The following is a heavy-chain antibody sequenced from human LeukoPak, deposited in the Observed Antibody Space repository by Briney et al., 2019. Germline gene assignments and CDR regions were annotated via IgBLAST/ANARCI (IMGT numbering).Heavy chain of an antibody. CDR1: GYSISSGYY. Sequence: SETLSLTCAVSGYSISSGYYWGWIRQPPGKGLEWIGSIYHSGSTYYNPSPKSRVTISVDTSKNQFSLKLSSVTAADTAVYYCARHLRGGSLPSDYWGQGTLVTVSS. CDR3: ARHLRGGSLPSDY. D-gene: IGHD2-15*01. J-gene: IGHJ4*02. CDR2: IYHSGST. V-gene: IGHV4-38-2*01.